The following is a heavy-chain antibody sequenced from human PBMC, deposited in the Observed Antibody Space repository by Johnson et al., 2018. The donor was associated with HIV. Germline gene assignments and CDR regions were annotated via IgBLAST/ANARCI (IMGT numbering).Heavy chain of an antibody. V-gene: IGHV3-7*05. D-gene: IGHD7-27*01. CDR2: INQDGSEK. J-gene: IGHJ3*02. CDR1: GFTFGNYW. Sequence: VQLVESGGGLVQPGGSLRLSCAASGFTFGNYWMSWVRQAPGKGLEWVANINQDGSEKYDVDAVKGGFTISRDNAKNATYLQMNSLRAEDTAVYYCARGRDSTGDGGAFDIWGQGTMVTVSS. CDR3: ARGRDSTGDGGAFDI.